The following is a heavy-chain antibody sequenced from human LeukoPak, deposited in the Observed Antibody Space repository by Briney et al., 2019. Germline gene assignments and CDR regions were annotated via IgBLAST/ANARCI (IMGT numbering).Heavy chain of an antibody. Sequence: GGSLRLSCAASGFTFSSYAMHWVRQAPGKGLEWVAVISYDGSNKYYADSVKGRFTISRDNSKNTLYLQMNSLRAEDTPVYYCASPGTEYYFDYWGQGTLVTVSS. CDR2: ISYDGSNK. CDR1: GFTFSSYA. V-gene: IGHV3-30-3*01. J-gene: IGHJ4*02. D-gene: IGHD3-10*01. CDR3: ASPGTEYYFDY.